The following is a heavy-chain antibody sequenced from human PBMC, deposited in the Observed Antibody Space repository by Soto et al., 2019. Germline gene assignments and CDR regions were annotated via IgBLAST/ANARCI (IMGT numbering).Heavy chain of an antibody. J-gene: IGHJ6*02. CDR2: IDPSDSYT. CDR3: TRREQLVRFSAMDV. CDR1: GYSFTSYW. Sequence: PGESLKISCKGSGYSFTSYWISWVRQLPGKGLEWMGRIDPSDSYTTYNPSFEGHVTISVDKSITTAYLQWSSLKASDTAMYFCTRREQLVRFSAMDVWGQGTTVTVSS. D-gene: IGHD6-13*01. V-gene: IGHV5-10-1*01.